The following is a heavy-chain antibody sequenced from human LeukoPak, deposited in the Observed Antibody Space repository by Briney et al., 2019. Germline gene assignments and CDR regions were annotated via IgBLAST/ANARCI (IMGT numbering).Heavy chain of an antibody. D-gene: IGHD6-19*01. CDR1: GFTFSSYW. J-gene: IGHJ4*02. CDR3: ARDNSSIAVAADAD. CDR2: INSDGTNT. Sequence: GGSLRLSCAASGFTFSSYWMHWVRQAPGKGLVWVSRINSDGTNTGYADSVKGRFTISRDNTKNTLYLQMNSLRAEDTAVYYCARDNSSIAVAADADWGQGTLVTVSS. V-gene: IGHV3-74*01.